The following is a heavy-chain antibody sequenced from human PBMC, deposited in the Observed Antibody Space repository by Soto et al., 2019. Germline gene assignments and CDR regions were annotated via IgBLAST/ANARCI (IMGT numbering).Heavy chain of an antibody. CDR1: GVTFSSYN. V-gene: IGHV3-21*01. J-gene: IGHJ4*02. Sequence: XGSLRLTCSASGVTFSSYNLNWVRQAPGKGLEWVSSISSSSSYIYYADSVKGRFTISRDNAKNSLYLQMNSLRAEDTAVYYCARDPVPATPYFDYWGQGTLVTVSS. CDR2: ISSSSSYI. CDR3: ARDPVPATPYFDY. D-gene: IGHD2-2*01.